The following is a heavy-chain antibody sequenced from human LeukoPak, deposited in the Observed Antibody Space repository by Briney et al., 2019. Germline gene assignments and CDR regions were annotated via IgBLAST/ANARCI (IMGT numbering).Heavy chain of an antibody. V-gene: IGHV3-11*01. CDR3: ARTRGAGSGGHFDS. D-gene: IGHD3-10*01. J-gene: IGHJ4*02. CDR2: ISASGDFR. Sequence: KPGGSLRLSCAASGFSFNGEYMSWIRQAPGQGLQWIAYISASGDFRRSTDSVKGQYTISRDNAKRLLYLQMDSLGEEDTAVYYCARTRGAGSGGHFDSWGQGVLVIVSS. CDR1: GFSFNGEY.